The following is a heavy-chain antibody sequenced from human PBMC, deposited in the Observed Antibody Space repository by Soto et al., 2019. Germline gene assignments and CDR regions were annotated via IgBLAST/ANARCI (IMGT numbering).Heavy chain of an antibody. Sequence: ASVKVSCKASGYTFTSYYMHWVRQAPGQGLEWMGIINPSGGSTSYAQKFQGRVTMTRDTSTSTVYMELSSLRSEDTAVYYCARETSIAAIGGSGWFDPWGQGTLVTVSS. D-gene: IGHD6-6*01. CDR1: GYTFTSYY. CDR3: ARETSIAAIGGSGWFDP. J-gene: IGHJ5*02. CDR2: INPSGGST. V-gene: IGHV1-46*01.